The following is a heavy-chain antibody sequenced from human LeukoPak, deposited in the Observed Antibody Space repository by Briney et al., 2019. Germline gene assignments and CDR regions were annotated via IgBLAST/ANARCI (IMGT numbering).Heavy chain of an antibody. CDR2: IIPIFGTA. CDR1: GGTFSSYA. Sequence: SVKVSCKASGGTFSSYAISWVRQAPGQGLEWMGGIIPIFGTANYAQKFQGRVTITADESTSTAYMELSGLRSEDTAVYYCASGIQLWYEFDYWGQGTLVTVSS. D-gene: IGHD5-18*01. J-gene: IGHJ4*02. CDR3: ASGIQLWYEFDY. V-gene: IGHV1-69*13.